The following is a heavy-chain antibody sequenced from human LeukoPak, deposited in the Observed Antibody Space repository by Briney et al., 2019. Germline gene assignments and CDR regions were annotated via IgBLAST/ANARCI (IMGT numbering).Heavy chain of an antibody. CDR1: GGSISSGDYY. CDR2: IYYSGST. J-gene: IGHJ4*02. D-gene: IGHD3-10*01. V-gene: IGHV4-30-4*01. CDR3: AREDSYYYGSGSYPFDY. Sequence: SETLSLTCTVFGGSISSGDYYWSWIRQPPGKGLEWIGYIYYSGSTYYNPSLKSRVTISVDTSKNQFSLKLSSVTAADTAVYYCAREDSYYYGSGSYPFDYWGQGTLVTVSS.